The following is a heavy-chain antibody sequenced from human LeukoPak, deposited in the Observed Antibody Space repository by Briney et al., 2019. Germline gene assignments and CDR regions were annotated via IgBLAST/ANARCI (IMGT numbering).Heavy chain of an antibody. Sequence: GGSLRLSCAASGFTFSSYSMNWVRQAPGKGLEWVSSISSSSSYIYYADSVKGRFTISRDNAKNSLYLQMNSLRAEDTAVYYCARPITMIAKIGASDIWGQGTMVTVSS. CDR3: ARPITMIAKIGASDI. CDR1: GFTFSSYS. J-gene: IGHJ3*02. CDR2: ISSSSSYI. V-gene: IGHV3-21*01. D-gene: IGHD3-22*01.